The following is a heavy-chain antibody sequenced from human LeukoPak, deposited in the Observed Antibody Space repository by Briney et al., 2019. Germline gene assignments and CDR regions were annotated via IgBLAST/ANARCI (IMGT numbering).Heavy chain of an antibody. CDR1: SGSISSSSYY. D-gene: IGHD1-26*01. V-gene: IGHV4-39*01. Sequence: SETLSLTCTVSSGSISSSSYYWGWIRQPPGKGLEWIGSIYYSGSTYYNPSLKSRVTISVDTSKKQFSLKLTSVTAADTAVYYCARRNGGRHQAFDYWGQGTLVTVSS. CDR2: IYYSGST. CDR3: ARRNGGRHQAFDY. J-gene: IGHJ4*02.